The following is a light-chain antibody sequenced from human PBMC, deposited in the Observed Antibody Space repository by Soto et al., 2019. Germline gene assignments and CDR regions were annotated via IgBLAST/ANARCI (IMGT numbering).Light chain of an antibody. CDR3: QQYGASPWT. Sequence: EIVLTHSPGTLSLYPGEIATLSCRASQSVSYYLAWYQQKPGQAPRLLIYDASSRATGVPDRFSGSGSGTDFSLIIGRLEPEDFAVYICQQYGASPWTFGQGTKV. CDR2: DAS. CDR1: QSVSYY. J-gene: IGKJ1*01. V-gene: IGKV3-20*01.